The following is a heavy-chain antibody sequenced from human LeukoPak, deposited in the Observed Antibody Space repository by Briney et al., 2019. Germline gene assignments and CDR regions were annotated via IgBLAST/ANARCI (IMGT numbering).Heavy chain of an antibody. CDR3: ASGYYDILTGHLSAPDY. J-gene: IGHJ4*02. CDR1: GYSFTTYW. CDR2: IYPGDSDT. V-gene: IGHV5-51*01. Sequence: GESLKISCKGYGYSFTTYWIGWVRQMPGKGLEWMGIIYPGDSDTRYSPSFQGQVTISADKSITTAYLQWSSLKASDTAIYYCASGYYDILTGHLSAPDYWGQGTLVIVSS. D-gene: IGHD3-9*01.